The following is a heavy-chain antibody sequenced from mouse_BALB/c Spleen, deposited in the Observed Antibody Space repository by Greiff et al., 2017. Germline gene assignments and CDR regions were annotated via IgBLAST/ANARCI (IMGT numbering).Heavy chain of an antibody. Sequence: DVMLVESGGGLVKPGGSLKLSCAASGFTFSSYAMSWVRQTPEKRLEWVASISSGGSTYYPDSVKGRFTISRDNARNILYLQMSSLRSEDTAMYYCARADGYDFAYWGQGTLVTVSA. J-gene: IGHJ3*01. D-gene: IGHD2-2*01. CDR2: ISSGGST. CDR1: GFTFSSYA. CDR3: ARADGYDFAY. V-gene: IGHV5-6-5*01.